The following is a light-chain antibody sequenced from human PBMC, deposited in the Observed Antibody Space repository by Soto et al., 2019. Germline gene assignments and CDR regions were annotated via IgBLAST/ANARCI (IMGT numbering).Light chain of an antibody. CDR1: QSISNS. Sequence: IVLTQSPATLSLSPGERATLSCKASQSISNSLGWFQQKPGRAPRLLIDDASNRATGIPARFTGSGSGSDFTLTISSLEPEDFGVYYCRQRYNWPLTFGGGTKVEIK. CDR3: RQRYNWPLT. CDR2: DAS. V-gene: IGKV3-11*01. J-gene: IGKJ4*01.